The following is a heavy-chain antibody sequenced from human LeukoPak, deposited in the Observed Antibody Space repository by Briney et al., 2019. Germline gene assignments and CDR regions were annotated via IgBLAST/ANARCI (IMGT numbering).Heavy chain of an antibody. CDR3: ATVRHYDSLAGAFDI. Sequence: SETLSLTCTVSGGSISSSYWSWIRQPPGKGLEWIGYIYYSGTTNYNPSLKSRVTISVDTSKNQFSLKLSSVAAADTAVYYCATVRHYDSLAGAFDIWGQGTMVTVSS. V-gene: IGHV4-59*01. J-gene: IGHJ3*02. CDR1: GGSISSSY. D-gene: IGHD3-22*01. CDR2: IYYSGTT.